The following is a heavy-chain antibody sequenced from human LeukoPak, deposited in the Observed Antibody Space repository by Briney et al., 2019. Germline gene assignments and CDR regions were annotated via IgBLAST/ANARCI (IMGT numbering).Heavy chain of an antibody. Sequence: KPSGTLSLTCAVSGGSISSSNWWSWIRQPPGKGLEWIGEIYHSGSTYYNPSLKSRVTMSVDTSKNQFSLKLSSVTAADTAVYFCARDEAPEYWGQGTLVTVSS. V-gene: IGHV4-4*02. CDR3: ARDEAPEY. CDR2: IYHSGST. J-gene: IGHJ4*02. CDR1: GGSISSSNW.